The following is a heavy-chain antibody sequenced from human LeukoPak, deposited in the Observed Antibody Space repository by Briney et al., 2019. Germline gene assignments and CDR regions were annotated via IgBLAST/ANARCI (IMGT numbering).Heavy chain of an antibody. Sequence: PGGSLRLSCAASGFTFSSYGMHWVRQAPGKGLEWVTVISYDGSNKYYADSVKGRFTISRDNSKNTLYLQMNSLRAEDTAVYYCARGYGGNSPYFDYWGQGTLVTVSS. D-gene: IGHD4-23*01. CDR3: ARGYGGNSPYFDY. V-gene: IGHV3-30*03. J-gene: IGHJ4*02. CDR1: GFTFSSYG. CDR2: ISYDGSNK.